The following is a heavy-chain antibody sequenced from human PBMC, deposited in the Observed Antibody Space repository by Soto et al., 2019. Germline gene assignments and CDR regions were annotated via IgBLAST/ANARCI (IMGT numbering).Heavy chain of an antibody. V-gene: IGHV1-69*13. CDR3: ARGHPEAEKGYYYYGMDV. CDR2: IIPIFGTA. Sequence: GASVKVSCKASGGTFSSYATSWVRQAPGQGLEWMGGIIPIFGTANYAQKFQGRVTITADESTSTAYMELSSLRSEDTAVYYCARGHPEAEKGYYYYGMDVWGQGTTVTVSS. J-gene: IGHJ6*02. CDR1: GGTFSSYA.